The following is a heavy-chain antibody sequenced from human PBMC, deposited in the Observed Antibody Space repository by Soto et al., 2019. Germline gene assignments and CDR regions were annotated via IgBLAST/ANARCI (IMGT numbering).Heavy chain of an antibody. CDR2: TNSDGSST. CDR1: GFTFSSYW. D-gene: IGHD2-21*01. V-gene: IGHV3-74*01. Sequence: EVELVESGGGLVQPGGSLRPSCAASGFTFSSYWMHWVRQAPGKGLVWVSRTNSDGSSTSYADSVKGRFTISRHNAKNTLYLQMNSLRAEDTAVYYCARPSHYCGGNSPDSWGQGTLVTVSS. CDR3: ARPSHYCGGNSPDS. J-gene: IGHJ4*02.